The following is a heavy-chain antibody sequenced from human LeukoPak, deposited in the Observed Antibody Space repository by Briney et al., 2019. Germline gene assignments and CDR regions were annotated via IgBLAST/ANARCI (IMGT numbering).Heavy chain of an antibody. Sequence: SETLSLTCAVYGGSFSGYYWSWIRQPPGKGLEWIGEINHSGSTNYNPSLKSRVTISVDTSKNQFSLKLSSVTAADTAVYYCARAHSYCSGGSCPMPYFGYWGQGTLVTVSS. J-gene: IGHJ4*02. CDR3: ARAHSYCSGGSCPMPYFGY. V-gene: IGHV4-34*01. CDR2: INHSGST. D-gene: IGHD2-15*01. CDR1: GGSFSGYY.